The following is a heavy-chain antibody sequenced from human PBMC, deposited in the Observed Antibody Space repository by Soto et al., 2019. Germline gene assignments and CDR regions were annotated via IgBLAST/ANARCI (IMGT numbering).Heavy chain of an antibody. CDR2: ISGSGGST. J-gene: IGHJ4*02. D-gene: IGHD6-19*01. CDR3: GSRTSGWYFDY. Sequence: GGSLRLSCTASGFTFSSYAMNWVRQAPGKGLEWVSVISGSGGSTYYADSVKGRFTISRDNSKNTLYLQMNSLRAEDTAVYYSGSRTSGWYFDYWGQGTLVTVSS. V-gene: IGHV3-23*01. CDR1: GFTFSSYA.